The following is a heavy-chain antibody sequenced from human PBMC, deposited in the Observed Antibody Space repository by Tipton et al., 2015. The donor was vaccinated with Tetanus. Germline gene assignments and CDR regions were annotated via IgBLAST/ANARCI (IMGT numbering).Heavy chain of an antibody. Sequence: SLRLSCAASGFTSSSYSMNRVRQAPGKGLEWVSYISSSSSTIYYADSVKGRFTISRDNAKNSLYLQMNSLRAEDTAVYYCARAHHEANYYYYGMDVWGQGTTVTVSS. CDR2: ISSSSSTI. V-gene: IGHV3-48*01. CDR1: GFTSSSYS. J-gene: IGHJ6*02. CDR3: ARAHHEANYYYYGMDV.